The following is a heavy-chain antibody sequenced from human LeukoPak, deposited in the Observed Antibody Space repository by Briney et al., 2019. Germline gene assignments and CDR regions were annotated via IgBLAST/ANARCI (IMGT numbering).Heavy chain of an antibody. V-gene: IGHV3-21*01. CDR2: ISTRSSYI. J-gene: IGHJ4*02. D-gene: IGHD3-10*01. CDR1: GFTFSSFG. CDR3: ARVLGGSGSYSYFDY. Sequence: SGGSLRLSCAASGFTFSSFGMNWVRQVPGKGLEWVSSISTRSSYIYYADSMKGRFTISRDNTKNSLYLQMNSLRAEDTAVYYCARVLGGSGSYSYFDYWGQGTLVTVSS.